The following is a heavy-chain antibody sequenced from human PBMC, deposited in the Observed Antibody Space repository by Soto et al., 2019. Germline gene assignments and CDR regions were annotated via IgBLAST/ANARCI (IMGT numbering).Heavy chain of an antibody. Sequence: QVQLVQSGAEVKKPGASVKVSCKASGYTFTSYDINWVRQATGQGLEWMGWMNPNSGNTGYAQKFQGRVTMTRNTSICTAYMELSSLRSDETAVYYCARRANNWNNRGRNWFDPWGEGTLVTVCS. CDR2: MNPNSGNT. CDR1: GYTFTSYD. J-gene: IGHJ5*02. CDR3: ARRANNWNNRGRNWFDP. V-gene: IGHV1-8*01. D-gene: IGHD1-20*01.